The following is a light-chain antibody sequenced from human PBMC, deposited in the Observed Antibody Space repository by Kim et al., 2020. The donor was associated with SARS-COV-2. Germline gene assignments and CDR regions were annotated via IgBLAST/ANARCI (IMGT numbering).Light chain of an antibody. J-gene: IGLJ1*01. CDR1: TSDVGGFNY. V-gene: IGLV2-14*03. Sequence: GQSFTISCTGTTSDVGGFNYVSWYQQHPGKAPKLMIYDVTNRPSGVSNRLSGSKSGNTASLTISGLQAEDEADYYCSSYTSSNEYVFGTGTKVTVL. CDR3: SSYTSSNEYV. CDR2: DVT.